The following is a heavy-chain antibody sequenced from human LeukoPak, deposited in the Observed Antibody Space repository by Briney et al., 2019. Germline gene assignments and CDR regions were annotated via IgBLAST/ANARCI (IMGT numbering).Heavy chain of an antibody. V-gene: IGHV1-69*05. CDR1: GGSFRSST. D-gene: IGHD5-12*01. Sequence: SVKVSCKVSGGSFRSSTFAWVRQAPGRGLEWMGGTIPIFGAPNYALEFQGRATITTDESTSTVYMELSSLTSEDTAIYYCARGPLHVALSSGSLKWLDPWGQGTLVTVSS. CDR3: ARGPLHVALSSGSLKWLDP. J-gene: IGHJ5*02. CDR2: TIPIFGAP.